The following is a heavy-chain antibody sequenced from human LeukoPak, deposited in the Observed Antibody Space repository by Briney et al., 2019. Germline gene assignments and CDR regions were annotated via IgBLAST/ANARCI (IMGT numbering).Heavy chain of an antibody. D-gene: IGHD1-26*01. Sequence: PGGSLRLSCAASGFTFNTYHLNWVHQAPGKGLEWVSFISDSGTTTYYADSVKGRFTISRDNAQNSLYLQMNRLRDEDTAVYYCARGLGKGAFDIWGQGTMVIVSS. CDR2: ISDSGTTT. J-gene: IGHJ3*02. CDR1: GFTFNTYH. CDR3: ARGLGKGAFDI. V-gene: IGHV3-48*02.